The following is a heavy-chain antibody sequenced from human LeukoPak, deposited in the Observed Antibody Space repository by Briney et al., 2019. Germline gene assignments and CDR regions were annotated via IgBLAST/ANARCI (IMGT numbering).Heavy chain of an antibody. J-gene: IGHJ3*02. CDR3: AREMYCSGGSCYGDAFDI. CDR1: GFTVSNKY. CDR2: IYSGGST. D-gene: IGHD2-15*01. Sequence: GGSLRLSCAASGFTVSNKYMSWVRRAPGRGLEWVSVIYSGGSTYYADSVKGRFSISRDKSKNTLYLQMNSLRAEDTALYYCAREMYCSGGSCYGDAFDIWGQGTMVTVSS. V-gene: IGHV3-66*01.